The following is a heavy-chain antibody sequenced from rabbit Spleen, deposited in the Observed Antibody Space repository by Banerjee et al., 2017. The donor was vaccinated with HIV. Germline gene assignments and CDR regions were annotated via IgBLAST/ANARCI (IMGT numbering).Heavy chain of an antibody. V-gene: IGHV1S40*01. Sequence: QSLEESGGDLVKPGASLTLTCKASGIDSSSYHMCWVRQAPGKGLEWIACIYNGDGSTYYASWAKGRFTISKTSSTTVTLQMTSLTAADTATYFCARRAVNTAWGVFGLWGPGTLVTVS. CDR1: GIDSSSYH. CDR2: IYNGDGST. J-gene: IGHJ4*01. CDR3: ARRAVNTAWGVFGL. D-gene: IGHD4-1*01.